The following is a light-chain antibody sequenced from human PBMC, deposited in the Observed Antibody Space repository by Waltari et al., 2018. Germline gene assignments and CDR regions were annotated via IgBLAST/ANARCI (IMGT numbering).Light chain of an antibody. Sequence: DIQMTQSPSSLSASVGDRVTITCRASQSISSYLNWYHQKAGKAPKLLIYAGSSLQSGVPSRFSGSGSGTDFTLTISSLQPEDFATYYCQQSNSTPLTFGGGTKVEIK. CDR2: AGS. CDR1: QSISSY. V-gene: IGKV1-39*01. CDR3: QQSNSTPLT. J-gene: IGKJ4*01.